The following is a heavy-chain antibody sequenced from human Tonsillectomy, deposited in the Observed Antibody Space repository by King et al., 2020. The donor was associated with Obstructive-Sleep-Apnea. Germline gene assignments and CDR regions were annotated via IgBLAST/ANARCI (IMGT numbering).Heavy chain of an antibody. CDR3: ARRDYFDSSGYYSP. Sequence: VQLVESGGGLVQPGGSLRLSCAASGFTFSSYWMSWVRQAPGKGLEWVANIKQDGSDKYYVDSVKGRFTISRGNAKNSLYLQMNSLRAEDTAVYYCARRDYFDSSGYYSPWGQGTLVTVSS. CDR1: GFTFSSYW. V-gene: IGHV3-7*03. J-gene: IGHJ5*02. CDR2: IKQDGSDK. D-gene: IGHD3-22*01.